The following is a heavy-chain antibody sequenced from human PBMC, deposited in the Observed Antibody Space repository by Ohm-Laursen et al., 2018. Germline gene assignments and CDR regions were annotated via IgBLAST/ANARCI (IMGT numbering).Heavy chain of an antibody. Sequence: TLSLTCTVSAGSITNYYWTWVRQPAGKGLEWIGRISSSGSTNYNPSLKSRVTMSVDTSKNQFSLKLSSVTASDTAVYYCARHSGWYYWGQGTLVTVSS. CDR3: ARHSGWYY. J-gene: IGHJ4*02. CDR2: ISSSGST. V-gene: IGHV4-4*07. D-gene: IGHD6-19*01. CDR1: AGSITNYY.